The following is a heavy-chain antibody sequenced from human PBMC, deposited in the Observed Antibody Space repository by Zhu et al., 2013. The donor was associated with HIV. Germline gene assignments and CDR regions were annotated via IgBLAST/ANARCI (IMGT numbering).Heavy chain of an antibody. J-gene: IGHJ4*02. CDR1: VGTFSNYA. CDR2: IIPISGTT. D-gene: IGHD7-27*01. CDR3: ATDLRDNWGPPY. Sequence: QVQLVHSGAEVKKPGSSVKVSCKASVGTFSNYALSWVRQAPGQGLEWMGGIIPISGTTNYAQTFQGRVTITADESTSTAYMELSSLRSEDTAVYYCATDLRDNWGPPYWGQGTLVTVSS. V-gene: IGHV1-69*01.